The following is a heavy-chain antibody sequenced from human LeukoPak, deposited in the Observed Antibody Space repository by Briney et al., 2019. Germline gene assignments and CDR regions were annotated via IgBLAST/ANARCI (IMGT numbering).Heavy chain of an antibody. CDR3: ARGITIFGVAPVGY. Sequence: SETLSLTCTVSGYSISSGYYWGWIRQPPGKGLEWIGSIYHSGSTYYNPSLKSRVTISVDTSKNQFSLKLSSVTAADTAVYYCARGITIFGVAPVGYWGQGTLVTVSS. CDR1: GYSISSGYY. D-gene: IGHD3-3*01. V-gene: IGHV4-38-2*02. J-gene: IGHJ4*02. CDR2: IYHSGST.